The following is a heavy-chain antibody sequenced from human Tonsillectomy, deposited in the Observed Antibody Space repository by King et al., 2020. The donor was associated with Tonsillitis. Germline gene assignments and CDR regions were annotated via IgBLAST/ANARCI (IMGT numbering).Heavy chain of an antibody. V-gene: IGHV4-34*01. CDR3: ARGLSGIGYYYYYYYMDV. D-gene: IGHD2/OR15-2a*01. CDR1: GGSFSGHY. Sequence: VQLQQWGAGLLKPSETLSLSCAVYGGSFSGHYWSWIRQPPGKGLEWIGEINHSGRTNYNPSLKSRVTISADTSKSHFSLKLSSVTAADTAVYYCARGLSGIGYYYYYYYMDVWGKGTTVTVSS. J-gene: IGHJ6*03. CDR2: INHSGRT.